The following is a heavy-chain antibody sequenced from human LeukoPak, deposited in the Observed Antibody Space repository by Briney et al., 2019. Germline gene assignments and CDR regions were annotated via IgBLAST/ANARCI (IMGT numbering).Heavy chain of an antibody. J-gene: IGHJ4*02. V-gene: IGHV3-30*18. D-gene: IGHD5-18*01. CDR3: AKEQRGYSYGFGDY. CDR1: GFTFRNYW. Sequence: PGGSLRLSCAASGFTFRNYWMNWVRQAPGRGLEWVAVISYDGSNKYYADSVKGRFTISRDNSENTLYLQMNSLRAEDTAVYYCAKEQRGYSYGFGDYWGQGTLVTVSS. CDR2: ISYDGSNK.